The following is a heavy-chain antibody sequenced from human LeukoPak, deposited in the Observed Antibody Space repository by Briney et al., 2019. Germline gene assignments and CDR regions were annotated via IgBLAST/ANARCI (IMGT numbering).Heavy chain of an antibody. CDR1: GGSISSYY. V-gene: IGHV4-59*01. J-gene: IGHJ4*02. CDR3: ASTGYDSSGYRVDY. CDR2: IYYSGST. Sequence: SETLSLTCTVSGGSISSYYWSWIRQPPGKGLEWIGYIYYSGSTNYNPSLKSRVTISVDTSKDQFSLKLSSVTAADTAVYYCASTGYDSSGYRVDYWGQGTLVTVSS. D-gene: IGHD3-22*01.